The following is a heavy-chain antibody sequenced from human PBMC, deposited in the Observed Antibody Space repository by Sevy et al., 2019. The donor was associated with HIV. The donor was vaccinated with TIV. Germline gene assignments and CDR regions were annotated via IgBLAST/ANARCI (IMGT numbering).Heavy chain of an antibody. CDR2: IYYSGRT. D-gene: IGHD4-17*01. CDR3: ARTTPYCYYGMDV. V-gene: IGHV4-59*01. CDR1: DDSISGYY. J-gene: IGHJ6*02. Sequence: SETLSLTCTVSDDSISGYYWSWIRQPPGKGLEWIGYIYYSGRTNYNPSLKSRATISADMSTNRFSLKLSSVTAADTAVYYCARTTPYCYYGMDVWGQGTTVTVSS.